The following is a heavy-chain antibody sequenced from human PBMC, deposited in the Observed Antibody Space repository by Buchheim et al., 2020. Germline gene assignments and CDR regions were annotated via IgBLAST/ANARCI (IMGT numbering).Heavy chain of an antibody. V-gene: IGHV3-7*01. D-gene: IGHD2-2*01. CDR3: ARDLADCSSTSCYVYYYYGMDV. CDR2: IKQDGSEK. J-gene: IGHJ6*02. CDR1: GFTFSSYW. Sequence: EVQLVESGGVLIQPGGSLRLSCAASGFTFSSYWMSWVRQAPGKGLEWVANIKQDGSEKYYVDSVKGRFTISRDNAKNSLYLQMNSLRAEDTAVYYCARDLADCSSTSCYVYYYYGMDVWGQGTT.